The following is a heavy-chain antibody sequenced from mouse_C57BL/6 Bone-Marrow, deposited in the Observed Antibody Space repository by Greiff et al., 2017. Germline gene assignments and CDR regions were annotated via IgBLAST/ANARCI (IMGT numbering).Heavy chain of an antibody. J-gene: IGHJ1*03. CDR1: GYSFTGSY. CDR2: IYPYNGVS. CDR3: ASSPLHNYGSRRWFCDV. Sequence: VQLKQSGPELVKPGASVKISCTASGYSFTGSYMHWVKPSHGNILDWIGYIYPYNGVSSYNQKFKGKATLTVDKSSSTTYMELRSLTSEDSAVYYCASSPLHNYGSRRWFCDVWGTGTTVTVSS. V-gene: IGHV1-31*01. D-gene: IGHD1-1*01.